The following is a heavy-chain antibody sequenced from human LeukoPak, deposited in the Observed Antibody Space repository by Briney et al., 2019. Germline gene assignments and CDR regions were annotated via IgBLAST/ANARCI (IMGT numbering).Heavy chain of an antibody. V-gene: IGHV3-30*02. J-gene: IGHJ4*02. Sequence: GGSLRLSCAASGFTFSSFGMHWVRQAPGKGLEWVAFIRYDGSNKYYADSVKGRFTISRDNSKNTLYVQMNSLRAEDTAVYYCAKDQLWFGESSFDYWGQGTLVTVSS. CDR2: IRYDGSNK. CDR1: GFTFSSFG. D-gene: IGHD3-10*01. CDR3: AKDQLWFGESSFDY.